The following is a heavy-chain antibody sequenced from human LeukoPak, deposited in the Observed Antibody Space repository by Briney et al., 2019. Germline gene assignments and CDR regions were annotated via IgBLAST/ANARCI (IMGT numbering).Heavy chain of an antibody. Sequence: PSETLSLTCTVSGGSISSYYWNWIRQPPGKGLEWMGYISYSGTTNYNPSLKSRVTISVDTSKKHFSLKLTSATAAATAVYYCARGDDYKSTLFDYWGQGTLVTVSS. CDR3: ARGDDYKSTLFDY. J-gene: IGHJ4*02. CDR1: GGSISSYY. V-gene: IGHV4-59*01. CDR2: ISYSGTT. D-gene: IGHD5-12*01.